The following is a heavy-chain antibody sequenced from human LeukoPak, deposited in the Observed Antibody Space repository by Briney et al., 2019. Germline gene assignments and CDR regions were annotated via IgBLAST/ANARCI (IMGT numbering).Heavy chain of an antibody. J-gene: IGHJ6*02. Sequence: GGSLRLSRAASGFTFSSYSMNWVRQAPGKGLEWVSSISSSSSYIYYADSVKGRFTISRDNAKNSLYLQMNSLRAEDTAVYYCARTRAGRGTAAGITYYYYGMDVWGQGTTVTVSS. D-gene: IGHD6-13*01. CDR3: ARTRAGRGTAAGITYYYYGMDV. CDR1: GFTFSSYS. CDR2: ISSSSSYI. V-gene: IGHV3-21*01.